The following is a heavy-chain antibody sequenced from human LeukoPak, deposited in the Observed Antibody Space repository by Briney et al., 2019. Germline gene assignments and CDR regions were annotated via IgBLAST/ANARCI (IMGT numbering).Heavy chain of an antibody. Sequence: HPGGSLRLSCAASGFTFDDYAMHWVRQAPGKGLEWVSGISWNSGSIGYADSVKGRFTISRDNAKNSLYLQMNSLRAEDTAVYYCAKDFLRTFDPWGQGTLVTVSS. CDR3: AKDFLRTFDP. CDR2: ISWNSGSI. CDR1: GFTFDDYA. J-gene: IGHJ5*02. D-gene: IGHD3-3*01. V-gene: IGHV3-9*01.